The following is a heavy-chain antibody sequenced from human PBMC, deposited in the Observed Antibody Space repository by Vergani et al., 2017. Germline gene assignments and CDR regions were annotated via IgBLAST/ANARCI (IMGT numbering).Heavy chain of an antibody. CDR1: GFTFSSYS. CDR2: ISSSSSYI. J-gene: IGHJ4*02. Sequence: EVQLVESGGGLVKPGGSLRLSCAASGFTFSSYSMNWVRQAPGKGLEWVSSISSSSSYIYYADSVKGRFTISRDNAKNSLYLQMNSLRAEDTAVYYCAKDQWEQLIPGHWGQGTLVTVSS. CDR3: AKDQWEQLIPGH. V-gene: IGHV3-21*01. D-gene: IGHD1-26*01.